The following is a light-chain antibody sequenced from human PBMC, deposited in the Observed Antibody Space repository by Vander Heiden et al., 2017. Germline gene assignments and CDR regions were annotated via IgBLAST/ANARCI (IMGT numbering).Light chain of an antibody. V-gene: IGLV2-14*03. CDR1: TTAVDGKIY. CDR3: ASYATRSTLEL. J-gene: IGLJ2*01. Sequence: HSLLPPPPSVSPSPPPSLTLTFSEPTTAVDGKIYVSWYQHHPGKVPKLLIYDVSNRPSGVSYRFSGSKSGNTASLTIAGLQAEDEADYYCASYATRSTLELFGGGTKLTVL. CDR2: DVS.